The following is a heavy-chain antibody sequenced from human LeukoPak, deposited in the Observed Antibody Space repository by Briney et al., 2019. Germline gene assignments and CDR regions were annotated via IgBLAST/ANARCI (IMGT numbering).Heavy chain of an antibody. J-gene: IGHJ4*02. V-gene: IGHV4-59*08. D-gene: IGHD6-19*01. CDR2: IYYSGST. CDR3: ARHSGAGTGFVY. CDR1: GGSTSSYY. Sequence: SETLSLTCTVSGGSTSSYYWSWIRQPPGEGLEWIGYIYYSGSTTYNPSLKSRPTISIDTSKNQFSLKLSSVTAADTAVYYCARHSGAGTGFVYRGQGTLVTVSS.